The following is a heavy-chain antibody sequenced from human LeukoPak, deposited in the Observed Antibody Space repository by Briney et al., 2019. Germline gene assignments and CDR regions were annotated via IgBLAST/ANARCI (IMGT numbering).Heavy chain of an antibody. J-gene: IGHJ4*02. CDR3: TTDARGMITFGGVIVIGY. V-gene: IGHV3-15*01. D-gene: IGHD3-16*02. CDR2: IKSKTDGGTT. Sequence: GGSLRLSCAASGFTFSNARMSWVRQAPGKGLEWVGRIKSKTDGGTTDYAAPVKGRFTISRDDSKNTLYLQMNSLKTEDTAVYYCTTDARGMITFGGVIVIGYWGQGTLVTVSS. CDR1: GFTFSNAR.